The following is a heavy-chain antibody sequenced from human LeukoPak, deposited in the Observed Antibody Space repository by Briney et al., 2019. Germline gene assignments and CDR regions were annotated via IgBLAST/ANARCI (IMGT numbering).Heavy chain of an antibody. D-gene: IGHD3-22*01. V-gene: IGHV4-39*07. J-gene: IGHJ4*02. CDR3: ARGDYYDSSIDY. Sequence: SETLSLTCTVSGGSISSSSYYWGWIRQPPGKGLEWIGRIYTSGSTNYNPSLKSRVPISVDTSKNQFSLKLSSVTAADTAVYYCARGDYYDSSIDYWGQGTLVTVSS. CDR2: IYTSGST. CDR1: GGSISSSSYY.